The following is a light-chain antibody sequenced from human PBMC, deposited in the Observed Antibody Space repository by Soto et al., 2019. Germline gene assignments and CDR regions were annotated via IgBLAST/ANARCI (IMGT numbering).Light chain of an antibody. Sequence: QSALTQPASVSGSPGQSITISCTGTSSDVGSYNLVSWYQQHPGKAPKLMIYEGSKRPSGVSNRFSGSKSGNTASLTISGLQAEDEADYYCCSYAVHWVFGGGTKVTVL. CDR3: CSYAVHWV. J-gene: IGLJ3*02. V-gene: IGLV2-23*01. CDR1: SSDVGSYNL. CDR2: EGS.